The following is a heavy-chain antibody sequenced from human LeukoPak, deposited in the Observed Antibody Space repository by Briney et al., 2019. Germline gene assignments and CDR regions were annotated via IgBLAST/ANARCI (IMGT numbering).Heavy chain of an antibody. D-gene: IGHD6-19*01. CDR2: ISAYNGNT. CDR3: ARDNWAVAYRVQFDY. V-gene: IGHV1-18*01. Sequence: ASVKVSCKASGYTFTSYGISWVRQPPGQGLEWMGWISAYNGNTNYAQKLQGRATMTTDTSTSTAYMELRSLRSDDAAVYYCARDNWAVAYRVQFDYWGQGTLVTVSS. CDR1: GYTFTSYG. J-gene: IGHJ4*02.